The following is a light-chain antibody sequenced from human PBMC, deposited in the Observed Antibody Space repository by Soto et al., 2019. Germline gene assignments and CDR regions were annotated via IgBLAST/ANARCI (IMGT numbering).Light chain of an antibody. CDR3: SSYTSSSTLYV. CDR1: SSDVGGYNY. J-gene: IGLJ1*01. Sequence: QSALTQPASVSGSPGQWITISCTGISSDVGGYNYVSWYQQLPGKAPKLIIYDVSNRPSGVSNRFSASKSANAASLTISGLQAEDEADYYCSSYTSSSTLYVFGTGTKVTVL. CDR2: DVS. V-gene: IGLV2-14*03.